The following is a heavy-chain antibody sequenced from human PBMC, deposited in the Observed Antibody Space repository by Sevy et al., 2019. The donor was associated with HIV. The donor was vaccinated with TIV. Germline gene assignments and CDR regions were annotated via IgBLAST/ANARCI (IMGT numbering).Heavy chain of an antibody. D-gene: IGHD6-6*01. Sequence: GGSLRLSCAASGFTFSSYGMHWVRQAPGKGLEWVAVISYDGSNKYYADSVKGRFTLSRDNSKNTLYLQMNSLRAEDTAVYYCAKGAARKGGFDYWGQGTLVTVSS. V-gene: IGHV3-30*18. CDR2: ISYDGSNK. CDR3: AKGAARKGGFDY. CDR1: GFTFSSYG. J-gene: IGHJ4*02.